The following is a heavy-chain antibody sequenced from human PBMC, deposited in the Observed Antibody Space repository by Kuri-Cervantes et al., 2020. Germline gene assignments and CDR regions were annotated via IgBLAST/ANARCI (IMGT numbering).Heavy chain of an antibody. CDR1: GFTFSSYG. Sequence: GESLKISCAASGFTFSSYGMHWVRQAPGKGLEWVAVIWYDGSNKYYADSVKGRFTISRDNSKNTLYLQMNSLRAEDTAVYYCARDILGADDYSNSSAFDYWGQGTLVTVSS. CDR2: IWYDGSNK. J-gene: IGHJ4*02. V-gene: IGHV3-33*01. CDR3: ARDILGADDYSNSSAFDY. D-gene: IGHD4-11*01.